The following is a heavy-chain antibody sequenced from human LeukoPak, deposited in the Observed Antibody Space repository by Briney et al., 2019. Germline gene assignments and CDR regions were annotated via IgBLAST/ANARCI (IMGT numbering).Heavy chain of an antibody. CDR3: AKDTDFDWVSKGYFDY. D-gene: IGHD3-9*01. V-gene: IGHV3-9*03. J-gene: IGHJ4*02. Sequence: PGGSLRLSCAASGFTFDDYAMHWVRQAPGKGLEWVSGISWNSGSIGYADSVKGRFTISRDNAKNSLYLQMNSLRAEDMALYYCAKDTDFDWVSKGYFDYWGQGTLVTVSS. CDR2: ISWNSGSI. CDR1: GFTFDDYA.